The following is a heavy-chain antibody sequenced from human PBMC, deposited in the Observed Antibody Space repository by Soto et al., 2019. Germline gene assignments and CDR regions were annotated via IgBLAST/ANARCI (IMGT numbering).Heavy chain of an antibody. CDR3: ARVKYQLLNSHYGMDV. CDR2: IWYDGSNK. CDR1: GFTFSSYG. V-gene: IGHV3-33*01. Sequence: GGSLSLSCAASGFTFSSYGMHWVRQAPGKGLEWVAVIWYDGSNKYYADSVKGRFTISRDNSKNTLYLQMNSLRAEDTAVYYCARVKYQLLNSHYGMDVWGQGTTVTVSS. D-gene: IGHD2-2*01. J-gene: IGHJ6*02.